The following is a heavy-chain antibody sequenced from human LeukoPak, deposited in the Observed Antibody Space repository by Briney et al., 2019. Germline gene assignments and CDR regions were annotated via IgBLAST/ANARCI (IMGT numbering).Heavy chain of an antibody. D-gene: IGHD5-24*01. CDR3: ARDLGRWLQEGAFDI. J-gene: IGHJ3*02. CDR2: ISYDGSNK. CDR1: GFTFSSYG. V-gene: IGHV3-30*03. Sequence: GRSLRLSCAASGFTFSSYGMHWVRQAPGKGLEWVAVISYDGSNKYYADSVKGRFTISRDNAKNSLYLQMNSLRAEDTAVYYCARDLGRWLQEGAFDIWGQGTMVTVSS.